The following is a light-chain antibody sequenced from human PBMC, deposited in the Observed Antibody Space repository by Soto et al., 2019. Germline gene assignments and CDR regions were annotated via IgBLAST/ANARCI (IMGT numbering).Light chain of an antibody. CDR2: AAS. J-gene: IGKJ1*01. V-gene: IGKV1-39*01. Sequence: DFQMTHSPSSLSASVGCRFNITCRASQGIRSYLAWYQQKPGKAPRLLIYAASSLQSGVPSRLSGSGSGTDLTLTISSLQPEDFETYSCQQSYNYPQTFGRGTKVDIK. CDR3: QQSYNYPQT. CDR1: QGIRSY.